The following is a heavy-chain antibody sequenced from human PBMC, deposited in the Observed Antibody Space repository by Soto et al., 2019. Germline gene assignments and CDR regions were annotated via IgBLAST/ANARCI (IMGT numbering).Heavy chain of an antibody. CDR1: GGTFSSYA. V-gene: IGHV1-69*01. D-gene: IGHD2-2*01. Sequence: QVQLVQSGAEVKKPGSSVKVSCKASGGTFSSYAISWVRQAPGQGLEWMGGIIPIFGTANYAQKFHGRVTIPADESTSTAYMELSSLRSEDTAVYYCARDGIVVVPAAGGYYGMDVWGQGTTVTVSS. CDR3: ARDGIVVVPAAGGYYGMDV. J-gene: IGHJ6*02. CDR2: IIPIFGTA.